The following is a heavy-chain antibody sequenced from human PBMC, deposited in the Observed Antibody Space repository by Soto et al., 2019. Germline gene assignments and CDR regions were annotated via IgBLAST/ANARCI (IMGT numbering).Heavy chain of an antibody. Sequence: PGESQKISSTASGVKFTNHGMHWVRQAPGKGLEWVAVIWADGNKRYYADSVKGRFTVSRDTSNNTLYLQMNNLRAEDTAIYYCARAGGLGAVAVDYWGQGTLVTVSS. J-gene: IGHJ4*02. V-gene: IGHV3-33*01. D-gene: IGHD6-19*01. CDR2: IWADGNKR. CDR3: ARAGGLGAVAVDY. CDR1: GVKFTNHG.